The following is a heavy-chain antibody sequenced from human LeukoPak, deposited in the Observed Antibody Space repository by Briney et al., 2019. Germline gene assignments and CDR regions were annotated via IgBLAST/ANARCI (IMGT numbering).Heavy chain of an antibody. D-gene: IGHD1-1*01. V-gene: IGHV4-31*03. CDR2: IYYTGTT. CDR3: ARVPTPYDTTGLLDP. J-gene: IGHJ5*02. Sequence: SETLSLTCTVSGGSMGRGGYYWSWVRQSPGKGLEWIGYIYYTGTTNYSPSLKSRVTMSVDTSKNQFSLNLSFVTAADTAVYYCARVPTPYDTTGLLDPWGQGALVTVSS. CDR1: GGSMGRGGYY.